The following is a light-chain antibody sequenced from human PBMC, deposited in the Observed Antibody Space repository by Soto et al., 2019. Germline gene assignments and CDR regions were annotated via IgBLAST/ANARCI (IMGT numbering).Light chain of an antibody. Sequence: QSALTQPASVSGSPGQSISISCTGTSSDVGGYNYVSWYQQYPGRVPKFVIYDGTKRPSGVPDRFSGSNSGNTASLTISGLQAEDEADYYCCSYVTTPEIFGTGTKVSVL. CDR1: SSDVGGYNY. J-gene: IGLJ1*01. CDR2: DGT. CDR3: CSYVTTPEI. V-gene: IGLV2-11*01.